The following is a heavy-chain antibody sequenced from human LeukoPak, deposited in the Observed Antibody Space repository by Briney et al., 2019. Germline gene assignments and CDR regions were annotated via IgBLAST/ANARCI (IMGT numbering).Heavy chain of an antibody. Sequence: GGSLRLSCAASGFTFSSYWMSWVRQAPGKGLEWVANIKQDGSEKYYVAAVKGRCTITRNNAKNSLYLQMNSRRAGGTAVYYFARDRRWVFYFDYWGQGTLVTVSS. D-gene: IGHD2-8*01. CDR3: ARDRRWVFYFDY. CDR2: IKQDGSEK. J-gene: IGHJ4*02. CDR1: GFTFSSYW. V-gene: IGHV3-7*01.